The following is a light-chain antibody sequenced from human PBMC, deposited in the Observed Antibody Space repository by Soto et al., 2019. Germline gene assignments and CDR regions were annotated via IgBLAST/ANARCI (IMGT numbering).Light chain of an antibody. J-gene: IGKJ1*01. Sequence: EIVLTQSPGTLSLSPGERATLSCRASQSISRDYLAWYQQKPGQAPRLLIYGASSRATGIPDRFSGSRSAADFTLTISRLEPEDFAVYYCQQYGSSPQTFGQGTTVEIK. V-gene: IGKV3-20*01. CDR3: QQYGSSPQT. CDR1: QSISRDY. CDR2: GAS.